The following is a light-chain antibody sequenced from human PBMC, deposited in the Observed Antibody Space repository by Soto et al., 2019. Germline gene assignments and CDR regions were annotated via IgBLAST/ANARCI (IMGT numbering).Light chain of an antibody. Sequence: DIQMTQSPSTLSASVGDRLSITCRASQSITNWLAWYQQKPGKAPKLLIYKASSLQSEVPSRFSGSASGPEFTLTISGLQPDDFATYYCQQYRSYPFTFGPGTKVDIK. CDR1: QSITNW. CDR3: QQYRSYPFT. CDR2: KAS. V-gene: IGKV1-5*03. J-gene: IGKJ3*01.